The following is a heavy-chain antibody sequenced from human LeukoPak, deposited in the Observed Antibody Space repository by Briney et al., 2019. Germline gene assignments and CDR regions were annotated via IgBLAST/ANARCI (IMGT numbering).Heavy chain of an antibody. CDR2: ISGSGGST. Sequence: GGSLRLSCVASGFTFGKYWMSWVRQAPGKGLEWVSAISGSGGSTYYADSVKGRFTISRDNSKNTLYLQMNSLRAEDTAVYYCAGSGYCSSTSCYPFDYWGQGTLVTVSS. J-gene: IGHJ4*02. CDR1: GFTFGKYW. V-gene: IGHV3-23*01. CDR3: AGSGYCSSTSCYPFDY. D-gene: IGHD2-2*01.